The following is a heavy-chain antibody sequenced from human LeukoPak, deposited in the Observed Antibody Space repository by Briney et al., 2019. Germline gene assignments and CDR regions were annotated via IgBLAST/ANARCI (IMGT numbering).Heavy chain of an antibody. D-gene: IGHD3-3*01. V-gene: IGHV3-23*01. CDR3: AREGEVWSGYFSGAFDI. J-gene: IGHJ3*02. CDR2: ISGSGGST. Sequence: GGSLRLSCAASGFTFSSYAMSWVRQAPGKGLEWVSAISGSGGSTYYADSVKGRFTISRDNSKNTLYLQMNSLRAEDTAVYYCAREGEVWSGYFSGAFDIWGQGTMVTVSS. CDR1: GFTFSSYA.